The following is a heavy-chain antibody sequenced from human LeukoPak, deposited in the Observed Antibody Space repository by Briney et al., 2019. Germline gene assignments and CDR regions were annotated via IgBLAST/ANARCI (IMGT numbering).Heavy chain of an antibody. V-gene: IGHV4-59*01. Sequence: SENLSLTCTVSGGSISSYYWSWIRQPPGKGLEWIGYIYYSGSTNYNPSLKSRVTISVDTSKNQFSLKLSSVTAADTAVYYCASSVTMDAFDIWGQGTMVTVSS. D-gene: IGHD4-17*01. J-gene: IGHJ3*02. CDR1: GGSISSYY. CDR3: ASSVTMDAFDI. CDR2: IYYSGST.